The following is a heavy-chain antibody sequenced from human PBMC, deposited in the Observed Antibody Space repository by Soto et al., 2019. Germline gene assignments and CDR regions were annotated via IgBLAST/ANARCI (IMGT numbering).Heavy chain of an antibody. CDR2: ISYDGSNK. CDR1: GFPFSSYG. V-gene: IGHV3-30*18. D-gene: IGHD1-26*01. CDR3: AKVKVGARVPKDYYGMDV. J-gene: IGHJ6*02. Sequence: GGSLRLSCAASGFPFSSYGMHWVRQAPGKGLEWVAVISYDGSNKYYADSVKGRFTISRDNSKNTLYLQMNSLRAEDTAVYYCAKVKVGARVPKDYYGMDVWGQGTTVTVSS.